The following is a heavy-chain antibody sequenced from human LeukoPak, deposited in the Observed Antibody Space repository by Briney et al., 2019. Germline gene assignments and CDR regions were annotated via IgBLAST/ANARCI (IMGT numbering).Heavy chain of an antibody. V-gene: IGHV4-4*02. CDR1: GGSISSSNW. CDR3: ATTLYYYDSSGSNAFDI. CDR2: IYHSGST. D-gene: IGHD3-22*01. J-gene: IGHJ3*02. Sequence: SETLSLTCAVSGGSISSSNWWSWVRQPPGKGLEWIGEIYHSGSTNYNPSLKSRVTISVDKSKNQFSLKLSSVTAADTAVYYCATTLYYYDSSGSNAFDIWGQGTMVTVSS.